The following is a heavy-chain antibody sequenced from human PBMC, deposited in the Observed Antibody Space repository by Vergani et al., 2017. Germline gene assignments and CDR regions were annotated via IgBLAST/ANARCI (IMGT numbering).Heavy chain of an antibody. J-gene: IGHJ4*02. Sequence: QVQLVESGGGVVQPGRSLRLSCAASGFTFSSYGMHWVRQAPGKGLEWVAVISYDGSNKYYADSVKGRFTISRDNSKNTLYLQMNSLRAEDTAVYYCAREGGGRLWFGVSSLYDLDYWGQGTLGIGS. CDR3: AREGGGRLWFGVSSLYDLDY. V-gene: IGHV3-30*03. CDR1: GFTFSSYG. CDR2: ISYDGSNK. D-gene: IGHD3-10*01.